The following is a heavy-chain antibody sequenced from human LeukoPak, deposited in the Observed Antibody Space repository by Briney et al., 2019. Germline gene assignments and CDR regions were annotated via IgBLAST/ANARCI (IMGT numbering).Heavy chain of an antibody. Sequence: GGSLRISCAASGFTFGSYARSWVRQAPGKGLEWVSAISGSGGSTYYADSVKGRFTISRDNSKNTLYLQMNSLRAEDTAVYYCAKAPDPVDTAMVDYFDYWGQGTLVTVSS. D-gene: IGHD5-18*01. CDR1: GFTFGSYA. V-gene: IGHV3-23*01. CDR2: ISGSGGST. J-gene: IGHJ4*02. CDR3: AKAPDPVDTAMVDYFDY.